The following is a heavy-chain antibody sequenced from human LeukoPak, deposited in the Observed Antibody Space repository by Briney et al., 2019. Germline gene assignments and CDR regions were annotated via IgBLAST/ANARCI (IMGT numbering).Heavy chain of an antibody. CDR1: GYTFTNYD. D-gene: IGHD3-16*01. CDR2: MNPYSGST. J-gene: IGHJ4*02. Sequence: VASVKVSCKTSGYTFTNYDMNWVRQATGQGLEWMGWMNPYSGSTGYAQNFQGRVTMTRNTSINTAYMEMSSLTSEDTAVYYCARALDTPILLGGYWGQGTLVTVSS. V-gene: IGHV1-8*01. CDR3: ARALDTPILLGGY.